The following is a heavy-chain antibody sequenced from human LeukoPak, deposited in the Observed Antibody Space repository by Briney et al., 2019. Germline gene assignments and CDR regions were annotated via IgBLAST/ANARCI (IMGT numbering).Heavy chain of an antibody. D-gene: IGHD3-22*01. V-gene: IGHV3-30*18. CDR1: GFTFSSYG. J-gene: IGHJ4*02. CDR2: IPYDGSNK. CDR3: AKGYYYDSSGYYFLYYFDY. Sequence: GRSLRLSCAASGFTFSSYGMHRVRQAPGKGLEWVAVIPYDGSNKYYADSVKGRFTISRDNSKNTLYLQMNSLRAEDTAVYYCAKGYYYDSSGYYFLYYFDYWGQGTLVTVSS.